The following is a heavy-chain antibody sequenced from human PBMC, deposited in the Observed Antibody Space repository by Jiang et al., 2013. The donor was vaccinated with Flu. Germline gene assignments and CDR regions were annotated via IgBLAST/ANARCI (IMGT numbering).Heavy chain of an antibody. Sequence: SGAEVKKPGSSVKVSCKASGGTFSSYTISWVRQAPGQGLEWMGRIIPILGIANYAQKFQGRVTITADKSTSTAYMELSSLRSEDTAVYYCARDLLGYCSGGSCRELDVWGKGTTVTVSS. CDR2: IIPILGIA. V-gene: IGHV1-69*04. J-gene: IGHJ6*04. D-gene: IGHD2-15*01. CDR3: ARDLLGYCSGGSCRELDV. CDR1: GGTFSSYT.